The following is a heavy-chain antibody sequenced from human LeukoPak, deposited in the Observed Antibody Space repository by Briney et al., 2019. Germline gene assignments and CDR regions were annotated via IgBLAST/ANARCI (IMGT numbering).Heavy chain of an antibody. CDR2: IYYSGST. J-gene: IGHJ4*02. Sequence: SQTLSLTCTVSGGSISSGGYYWSWVRQHPGKGLEWVGYIYYSGSTYYNPSLKSRVTISVDTSKNQFSLKLSSVTAADTAVYYCARADLNSDFWSGYYGTRSPFYFDYWGQGTLVTVSS. CDR1: GGSISSGGYY. D-gene: IGHD3-3*01. V-gene: IGHV4-31*03. CDR3: ARADLNSDFWSGYYGTRSPFYFDY.